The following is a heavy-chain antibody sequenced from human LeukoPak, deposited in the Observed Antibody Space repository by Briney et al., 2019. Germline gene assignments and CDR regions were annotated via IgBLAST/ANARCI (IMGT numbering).Heavy chain of an antibody. CDR1: GFTFSNYA. CDR3: AKGRDSSGYSQTFFDY. CDR2: ISGSGDST. J-gene: IGHJ4*02. D-gene: IGHD3-22*01. V-gene: IGHV3-23*01. Sequence: GGSLRLSCAASGFTFSNYAMSWVRQAPGKGLEWVSVISGSGDSTYYADSVEGRFTISRDNSKNTLYLQMNSLRAEDTAVYYCAKGRDSSGYSQTFFDYWGQGTLVTVSS.